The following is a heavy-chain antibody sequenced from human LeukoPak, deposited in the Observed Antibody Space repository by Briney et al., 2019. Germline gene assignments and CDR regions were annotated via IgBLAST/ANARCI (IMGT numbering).Heavy chain of an antibody. CDR2: IKQDGSEK. CDR1: GFTFSIYW. V-gene: IGHV3-7*01. CDR3: ARDRILSQGVDY. J-gene: IGHJ4*02. Sequence: PGGSLRLSCAASGFTFSIYWMNWVRQAPGKGLEWVANIKQDGSEKYYVDSVKGRFTISRDNAKNSLYLQMNSLRAEDTAVYYCARDRILSQGVDYWGQGTLVTVSS. D-gene: IGHD3-10*01.